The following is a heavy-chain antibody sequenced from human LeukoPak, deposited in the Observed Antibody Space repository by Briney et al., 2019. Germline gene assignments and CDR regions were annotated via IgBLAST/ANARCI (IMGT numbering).Heavy chain of an antibody. CDR3: VRDDGDV. J-gene: IGHJ6*04. Sequence: GGSLRLSCVFSGFTFSNYWMKWVRQAPGKGLEWVASINEDGSGKYSMDSVKDRVTIFRDNAKNSLDLQINSLTVEDTAIYYCVRDDGDVWGKGTTVTVSS. V-gene: IGHV3-7*01. CDR2: INEDGSGK. CDR1: GFTFSNYW.